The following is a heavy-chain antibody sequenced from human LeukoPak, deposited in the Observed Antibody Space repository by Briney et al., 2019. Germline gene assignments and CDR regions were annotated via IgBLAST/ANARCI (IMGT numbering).Heavy chain of an antibody. Sequence: GGSLRLSCAASGFTFSSYSMNWVRQAPGKGLEWVSSISSSSSYIYYADSVKGRFTISRDNAKNSLYLQMNSLRAEDTAVYYCARDQWELEHFDYWGQGTLVTVSS. J-gene: IGHJ4*02. CDR3: ARDQWELEHFDY. D-gene: IGHD1-26*01. CDR1: GFTFSSYS. CDR2: ISSSSSYI. V-gene: IGHV3-21*01.